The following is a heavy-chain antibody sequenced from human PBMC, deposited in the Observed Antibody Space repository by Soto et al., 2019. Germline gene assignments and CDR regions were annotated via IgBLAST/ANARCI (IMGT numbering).Heavy chain of an antibody. Sequence: PSETLSLTCAVYGGSFSGYYWSWIRQPPGKGLECIGEISHSGSTNYNPSLKSRVTISVDTSKNQFSLKLSSVTAADTAVYYCARVVAKTEFDYWGQGTLVTVAS. D-gene: IGHD5-12*01. CDR3: ARVVAKTEFDY. J-gene: IGHJ4*02. V-gene: IGHV4-34*01. CDR1: GGSFSGYY. CDR2: ISHSGST.